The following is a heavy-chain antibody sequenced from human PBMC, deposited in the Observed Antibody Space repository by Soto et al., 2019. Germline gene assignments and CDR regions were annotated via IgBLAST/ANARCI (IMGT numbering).Heavy chain of an antibody. D-gene: IGHD3-10*01. CDR3: AKGGFYYGSGYYYYSGMDA. CDR1: GFTFNSYA. CDR2: IWYDGSNT. Sequence: GGSLRLSCAASGFTFNSYAMHWVRQAPGKGLEWVGVIWYDGSNTFYAESVKGRFTISRDNSKNTLYLQMNSLRAEDTAVYYGAKGGFYYGSGYYYYSGMDAWGQGTTVTVSS. J-gene: IGHJ6*02. V-gene: IGHV3-33*06.